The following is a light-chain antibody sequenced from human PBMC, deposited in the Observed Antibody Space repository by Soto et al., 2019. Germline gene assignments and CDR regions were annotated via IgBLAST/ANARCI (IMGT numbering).Light chain of an antibody. J-gene: IGKJ2*01. Sequence: EIVMTQSPATLSVSPGERATLSCRASQSVSSNLAWYQQKPGQAPRLLIYGASTRATGIPARFSGSGSGTEFTLTISSMQSEDFAVYYCQQYKNWPPYTFGQRNKLEIK. V-gene: IGKV3-15*01. CDR3: QQYKNWPPYT. CDR1: QSVSSN. CDR2: GAS.